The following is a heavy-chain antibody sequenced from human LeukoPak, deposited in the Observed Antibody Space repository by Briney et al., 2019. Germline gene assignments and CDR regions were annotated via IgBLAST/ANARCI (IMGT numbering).Heavy chain of an antibody. J-gene: IGHJ4*02. D-gene: IGHD3-22*01. CDR1: GYTFTSYA. V-gene: IGHV7-4-1*02. CDR2: INTNTGNP. CDR3: ARNFFFDDSSGYYYGAFDY. Sequence: GASVKVSCKASGYTFTSYAMNWVRQAPGQGLEWMGWINTNTGNPTYAQGFTGRFVFSLDTSVSTAYLQISSLKAEDTAVYYCARNFFFDDSSGYYYGAFDYWGQGTLVTVSS.